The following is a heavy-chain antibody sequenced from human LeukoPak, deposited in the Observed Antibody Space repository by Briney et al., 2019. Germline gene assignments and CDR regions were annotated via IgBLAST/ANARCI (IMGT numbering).Heavy chain of an antibody. V-gene: IGHV1-8*03. CDR3: ARCPAQLWLLNWYYMDV. Sequence: EASVKVSCKTSGDTFTSYDINWVRQATGQGLEWMGWMNPNSGNTGYAQKFQGRVTITRNTSISTAYMELSSLRSEDTAVYYCARCPAQLWLLNWYYMDVWGKGTTVTVSS. D-gene: IGHD5-18*01. CDR2: MNPNSGNT. CDR1: GDTFTSYD. J-gene: IGHJ6*03.